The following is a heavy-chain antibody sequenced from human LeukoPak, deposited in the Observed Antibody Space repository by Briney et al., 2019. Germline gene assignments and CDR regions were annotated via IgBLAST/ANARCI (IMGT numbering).Heavy chain of an antibody. D-gene: IGHD6-13*01. CDR2: INHSGST. V-gene: IGHV4-34*01. CDR1: GGSFSGYY. J-gene: IGHJ4*02. CDR3: ASPGIAAAGTRRRVDY. Sequence: SETLSLTCAVYGGSFSGYYWSWIRQPPGKGLEWIGEINHSGSTNYNPSLKSRVTISVDTSKNRFSLKLSSVTAADTAVYYCASPGIAAAGTRRRVDYWGQGTLVTVSS.